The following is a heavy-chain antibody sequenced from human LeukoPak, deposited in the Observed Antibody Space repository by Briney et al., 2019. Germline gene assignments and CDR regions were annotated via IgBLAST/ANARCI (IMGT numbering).Heavy chain of an antibody. V-gene: IGHV4-59*03. CDR3: AKNGRTWPS. D-gene: IGHD2-8*01. CDR2: IYNRDT. J-gene: IGHJ5*02. Sequence: ASETLSPICSVSGASISSSYWSWLRQPPGKGLEWIAHIYNRDTNYNPSLQSRVTISLDTSKNQFSLKLTSVTAADTAVYYCAKNGRTWPSWGRGTLVTVSS. CDR1: GASISSSY.